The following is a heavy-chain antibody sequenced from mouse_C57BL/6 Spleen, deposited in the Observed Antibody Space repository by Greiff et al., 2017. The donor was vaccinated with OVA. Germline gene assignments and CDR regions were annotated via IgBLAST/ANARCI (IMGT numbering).Heavy chain of an antibody. V-gene: IGHV1-76*01. CDR2: IYPGSGNT. Sequence: QVQLQQSGAELVRPGASVKLSCKASGYTFTDYYINWVKQRPGQGLEWIARIYPGSGNTYYNEKFKGKATLTAEKSSSTAYMQLSSLTSEYSAVYFCARSNYYYGSSHPFDYWGQGTTLTVSS. CDR1: GYTFTDYY. D-gene: IGHD1-1*01. CDR3: ARSNYYYGSSHPFDY. J-gene: IGHJ2*01.